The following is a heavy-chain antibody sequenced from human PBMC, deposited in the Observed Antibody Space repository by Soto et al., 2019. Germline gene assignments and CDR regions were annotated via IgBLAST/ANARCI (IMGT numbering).Heavy chain of an antibody. CDR2: IWYDGSNK. V-gene: IGHV3-33*01. Sequence: GGSLRLSCAASGFTFSSYGMHWVRQAPGKGLEWVAVIWYDGSNKYYADSVKGRFTISRDNSKNTLYLQMNSLRAEDTAVYYCARDGPLTGDHSPFDYWGQGTLVTVSS. CDR3: ARDGPLTGDHSPFDY. J-gene: IGHJ4*02. CDR1: GFTFSSYG. D-gene: IGHD7-27*01.